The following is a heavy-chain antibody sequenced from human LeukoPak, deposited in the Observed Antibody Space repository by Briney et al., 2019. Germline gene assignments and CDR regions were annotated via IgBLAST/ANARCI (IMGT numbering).Heavy chain of an antibody. V-gene: IGHV1-18*01. D-gene: IGHD5-24*01. J-gene: IGHJ4*02. CDR3: ARGFKLGLQFSLGVGY. Sequence: GASVKVSCKASGYTFTSYGLSWVRQAPGQGLEWMGWISVYNGNTNYAQKLQGRVTMTTDTSTSTAYMELSRLRSDDTAVYYCARGFKLGLQFSLGVGYWGQGTLVTVSS. CDR1: GYTFTSYG. CDR2: ISVYNGNT.